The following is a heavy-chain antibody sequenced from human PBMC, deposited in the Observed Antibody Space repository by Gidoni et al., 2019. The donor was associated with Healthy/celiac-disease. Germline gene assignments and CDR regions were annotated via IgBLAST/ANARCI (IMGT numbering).Heavy chain of an antibody. CDR3: ARVAAAGTYSDY. CDR1: GGSFSGYY. D-gene: IGHD6-13*01. CDR2: INHSGST. Sequence: QVQLQQWGAGLLKPSETLSLTCAVYGGSFSGYYWSWIRQPPGKGLEWIGEINHSGSTNYNPSLKSRVTISVDTSKNQFSLKLSSVTAADTAVYYCARVAAAGTYSDYWGQGTLVTVSS. V-gene: IGHV4-34*01. J-gene: IGHJ4*02.